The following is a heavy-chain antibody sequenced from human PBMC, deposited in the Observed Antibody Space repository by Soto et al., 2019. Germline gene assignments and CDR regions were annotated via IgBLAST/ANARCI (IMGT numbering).Heavy chain of an antibody. J-gene: IGHJ6*02. CDR2: IKSKTDGGTT. CDR3: TTDHGYCSGGSCQYYYYGMDV. CDR1: GFTFSNAW. D-gene: IGHD2-15*01. Sequence: AGGSLRLSCAASGFTFSNAWMSWVRQAPGKGLEWVGRIKSKTDGGTTDYAAPVKGRFTISRDDSKNTLYLQMNSLKTEDTAVYYCTTDHGYCSGGSCQYYYYGMDVWGQGTTVTVSS. V-gene: IGHV3-15*01.